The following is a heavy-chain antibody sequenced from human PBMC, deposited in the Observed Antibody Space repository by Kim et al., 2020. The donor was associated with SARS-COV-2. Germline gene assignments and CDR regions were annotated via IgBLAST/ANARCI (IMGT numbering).Heavy chain of an antibody. D-gene: IGHD3-10*01. CDR2: ISWDGGST. CDR3: AKDSIEYYYGSGSWFDP. V-gene: IGHV3-43*01. CDR1: GFTFDDYT. J-gene: IGHJ5*02. Sequence: GGSLRLSCAASGFTFDDYTMHWVRQAPGKGLEWVSLISWDGGSTYYADSVKGRFTISRDNSKNSLYLQMNSLRTEDTALYYCAKDSIEYYYGSGSWFDPWGQGTLVTVSS.